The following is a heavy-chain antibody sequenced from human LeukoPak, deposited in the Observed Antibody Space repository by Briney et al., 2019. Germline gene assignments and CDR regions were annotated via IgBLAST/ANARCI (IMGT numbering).Heavy chain of an antibody. D-gene: IGHD3-22*01. V-gene: IGHV1-8*03. CDR3: AREDYYDSGSNDY. CDR1: GYTFTSYD. Sequence: ASVKVSCKASGYTFTSYDINWVRQAPGQGLERMGWINPNSGITVYAQKFQGRATITRNPSISTAHMELSSLRSEDTAVYYCAREDYYDSGSNDYWGQGTLVTVSS. J-gene: IGHJ4*02. CDR2: INPNSGIT.